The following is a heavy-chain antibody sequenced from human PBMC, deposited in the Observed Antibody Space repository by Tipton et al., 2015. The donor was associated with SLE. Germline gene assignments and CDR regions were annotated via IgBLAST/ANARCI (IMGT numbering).Heavy chain of an antibody. CDR3: ARAPTTRLDY. Sequence: GSLRLSCAASGFTFSSYAMHWVRRAPGKGLEWVAIIGYDGSNEYYADSVKGRFTISRDNSKNTLHLQLNSLRVEDTAAYYCARAPTTRLDYWGQGTLVSVSS. CDR1: GFTFSSYA. CDR2: IGYDGSNE. V-gene: IGHV3-30*02. J-gene: IGHJ4*02. D-gene: IGHD4-17*01.